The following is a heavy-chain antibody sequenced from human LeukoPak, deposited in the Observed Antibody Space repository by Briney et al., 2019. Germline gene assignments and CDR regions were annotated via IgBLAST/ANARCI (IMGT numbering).Heavy chain of an antibody. CDR3: ARGSIVANHIYYFDY. J-gene: IGHJ4*02. V-gene: IGHV4-38-2*02. CDR1: GFSITTGYY. CDR2: IYYSGST. Sequence: RPSETLSLTCTVSGFSITTGYYWAWIRQPPGKGLEWIRYIYYSGSTNYNPSLKSRVTISVDTSKNQFSLKLSSVTAADTAVYYCARGSIVANHIYYFDYWGQGTLVTVSS. D-gene: IGHD5-12*01.